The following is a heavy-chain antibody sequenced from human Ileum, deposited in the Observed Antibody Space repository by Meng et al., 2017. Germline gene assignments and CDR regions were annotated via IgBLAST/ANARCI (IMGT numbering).Heavy chain of an antibody. CDR2: INHGGGT. CDR1: GGSFSGFY. V-gene: IGHV4-34*01. CDR3: ARVDFRGDSRDSSGLGL. Sequence: QVQPKGWGAQLLRPSGTLSLTCAVYGGSFSGFYWSWIRQSPEKGLEWIGEINHGGGTNYNPSLSSRVTISVDTSKNQFSLKVNSVTAADTAFYYCARVDFRGDSRDSSGLGLWGQGTLVTVSS. D-gene: IGHD3-22*01. J-gene: IGHJ4*02.